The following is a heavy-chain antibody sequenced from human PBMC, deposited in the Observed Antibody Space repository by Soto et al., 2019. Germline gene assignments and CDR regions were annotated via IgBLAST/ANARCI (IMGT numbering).Heavy chain of an antibody. D-gene: IGHD1-26*01. V-gene: IGHV4-59*08. CDR1: GGSISTYY. CDR2: IYYSGST. J-gene: IGHJ4*02. CDR3: ARRYGGNLDY. Sequence: SETLSLTCTVSGGSISTYYWSWIRQPPGKGLEWIGYIYYSGSTNYNPSLKSRVTISVDTSKNQFSLKLSSVTAADTAVYYCARRYGGNLDYWGQGTLVTVSS.